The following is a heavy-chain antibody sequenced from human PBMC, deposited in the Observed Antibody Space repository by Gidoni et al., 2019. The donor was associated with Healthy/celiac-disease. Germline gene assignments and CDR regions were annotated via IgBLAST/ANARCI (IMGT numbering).Heavy chain of an antibody. CDR3: SRVKTGLYDFWSGYYFDY. V-gene: IGHV3-7*01. CDR1: GFTFGSSW. J-gene: IGHJ4*02. D-gene: IGHD3-3*01. CDR2: IKQDVSEK. Sequence: EVTLVESGAGLLQPGGSLRLSCTASGFTFGSSWLSWVRQAPGKGLEWVANIKQDVSEKYYVDSVKVRFTISRDNAKNSLYLQINSLRAEDTAVYYCSRVKTGLYDFWSGYYFDYWGQGTLVTVSS.